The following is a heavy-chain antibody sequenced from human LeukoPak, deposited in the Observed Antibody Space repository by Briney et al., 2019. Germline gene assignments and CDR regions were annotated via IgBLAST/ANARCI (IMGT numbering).Heavy chain of an antibody. CDR3: ARVSITIFPHYYYYMDV. V-gene: IGHV1-8*03. CDR2: MNPNSGNT. CDR1: GYTFTSYD. Sequence: ASVKVSCKASGYTFTSYDINWVRQATGQGLEWMGWMNPNSGNTGYAQKFQGRVTITRNTSISTAYMELSSLRSEDTAVYYCARVSITIFPHYYYYMDVWGKGTTVTVSS. J-gene: IGHJ6*03. D-gene: IGHD3-9*01.